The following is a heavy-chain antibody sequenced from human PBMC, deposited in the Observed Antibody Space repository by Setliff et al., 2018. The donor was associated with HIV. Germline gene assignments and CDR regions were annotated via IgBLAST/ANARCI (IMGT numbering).Heavy chain of an antibody. J-gene: IGHJ6*02. Sequence: GGSLRLSCAASGFSFSSYDMHWVRQAPGKGLEWVALISFDGNDKYYTDSVKGQFTISRDDSKNTLYLQMNSLRAEDTAVYYCAKDFYGMDVWGQGTTVTVSS. CDR3: AKDFYGMDV. CDR1: GFSFSSYD. V-gene: IGHV3-30*18. CDR2: ISFDGNDK.